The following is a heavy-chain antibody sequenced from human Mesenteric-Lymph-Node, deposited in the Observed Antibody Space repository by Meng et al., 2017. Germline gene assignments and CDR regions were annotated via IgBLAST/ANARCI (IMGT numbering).Heavy chain of an antibody. V-gene: IGHV3-74*01. CDR1: GFTFSTYW. Sequence: GGSLRLSCAASGFTFSTYWMHWVRQAPGKGLVWVSRINGDGSSTNYADCVKGRFTVSRDNAKNTLYLQMNSLRAEDTAVYYCARVSRAITNWFDPWGQGTLVTVSS. CDR2: INGDGSST. D-gene: IGHD1-14*01. J-gene: IGHJ5*02. CDR3: ARVSRAITNWFDP.